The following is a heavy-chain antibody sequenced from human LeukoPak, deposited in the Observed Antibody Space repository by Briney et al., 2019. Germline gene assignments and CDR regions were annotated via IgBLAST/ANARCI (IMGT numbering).Heavy chain of an antibody. J-gene: IGHJ4*02. D-gene: IGHD5/OR15-5a*01. CDR1: GFNFSSYE. Sequence: GGSLRLSCAASGFNFSSYEMNWIRQAPGKGLEWVSYISSSGSTIYYADSVKGRFTISRDNAKNSLYLQMNSLRAEDTAVYYCASRPSRVYGPGDYWGQGTLVTVSS. CDR3: ASRPSRVYGPGDY. CDR2: ISSSGSTI. V-gene: IGHV3-48*03.